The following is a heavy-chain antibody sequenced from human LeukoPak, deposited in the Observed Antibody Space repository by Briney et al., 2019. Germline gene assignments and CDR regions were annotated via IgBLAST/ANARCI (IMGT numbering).Heavy chain of an antibody. J-gene: IGHJ6*04. CDR1: GGTFSSYA. CDR3: ASGPYYGSGGSYYYGMDV. CDR2: IIPIFGTA. V-gene: IGHV1-69*13. Sequence: ASVNVSCKASGGTFSSYAISWVRQAPGQGREWMGGIIPIFGTANYAQKFQGRVTITADESTSTAYMELSSLRSEGTAVYYCASGPYYGSGGSYYYGMDVWGKGTTVTVSS. D-gene: IGHD3-10*01.